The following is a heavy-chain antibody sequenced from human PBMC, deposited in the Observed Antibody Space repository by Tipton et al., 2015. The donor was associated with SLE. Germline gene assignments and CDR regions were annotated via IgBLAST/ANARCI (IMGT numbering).Heavy chain of an antibody. Sequence: SLRLSCAASGFTFSTYWMHWVRQAPGKGLVWVSRINRDGSRITYADSVKGRFTISRDNAKNTLYLQMNSLRAEDTAVYYCARDLVPNGHIDYWGQGTLVTVSS. CDR3: ARDLVPNGHIDY. D-gene: IGHD2-8*01. CDR2: INRDGSRI. J-gene: IGHJ4*02. CDR1: GFTFSTYW. V-gene: IGHV3-74*01.